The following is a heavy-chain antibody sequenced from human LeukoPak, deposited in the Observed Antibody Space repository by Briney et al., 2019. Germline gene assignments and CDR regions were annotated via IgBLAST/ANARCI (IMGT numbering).Heavy chain of an antibody. J-gene: IGHJ4*02. V-gene: IGHV4-59*08. CDR2: IYYTGST. Sequence: SETLSLTCTVSGGSISTYYWCWIRQPPGKGLEWIGYIYYTGSTNCNPSLKSRVTISVDTSKNQFSLKLSSVTAADTAKYYCARHLGVTMVRGANAPFHYWGQGTLVTVSS. CDR3: ARHLGVTMVRGANAPFHY. CDR1: GGSISTYY. D-gene: IGHD3-10*01.